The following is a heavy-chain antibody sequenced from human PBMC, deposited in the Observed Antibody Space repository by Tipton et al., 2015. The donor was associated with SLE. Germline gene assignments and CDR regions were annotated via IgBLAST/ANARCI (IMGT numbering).Heavy chain of an antibody. CDR2: IYSGGST. V-gene: IGHV3-23*03. CDR3: ASSPAWELPYYFDY. J-gene: IGHJ4*02. D-gene: IGHD1-26*01. CDR1: GFTFSSYA. Sequence: SLSLSCAASGFTFSSYAMSWVRQAPGKGLEWVSVIYSGGSTYYADSVKGRFTISRDNSKNTLYLQMNSLRAEDTAVYYCASSPAWELPYYFDYWGQGTLVTVSS.